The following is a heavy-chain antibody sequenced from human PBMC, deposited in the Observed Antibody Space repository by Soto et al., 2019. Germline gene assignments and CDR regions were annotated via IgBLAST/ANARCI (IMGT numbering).Heavy chain of an antibody. CDR2: IKSKTDGGTT. V-gene: IGHV3-15*07. CDR1: GFTFSNAW. J-gene: IGHJ4*02. D-gene: IGHD3-10*01. CDR3: TTALWFGEFAPFDY. Sequence: GGSLRLSCAASGFTFSNAWMNWVRQAPGKGLEWVGRIKSKTDGGTTDYAAPVKGRFTISRDDSKNTLYLQMNSLKTEDTAVYYCTTALWFGEFAPFDYWGQGTLVTVSS.